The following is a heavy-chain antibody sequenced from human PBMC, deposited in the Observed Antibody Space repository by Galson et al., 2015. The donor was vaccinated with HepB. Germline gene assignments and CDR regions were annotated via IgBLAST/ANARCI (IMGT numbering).Heavy chain of an antibody. J-gene: IGHJ3*02. CDR1: GGSISSYY. D-gene: IGHD1-1*01. V-gene: IGHV4-59*08. Sequence: LSLTCTVSGGSISSYYWSWIRQPPGKGLEWIGYIYYSGSTNYNPSLKSRVTISVDTSKNQFSLKLSSVTAADTAVYYCARHSTGDAFDIWGQGTMVTVSS. CDR2: IYYSGST. CDR3: ARHSTGDAFDI.